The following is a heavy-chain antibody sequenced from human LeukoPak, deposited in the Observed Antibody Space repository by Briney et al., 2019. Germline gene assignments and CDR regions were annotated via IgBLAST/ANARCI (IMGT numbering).Heavy chain of an antibody. J-gene: IGHJ4*02. Sequence: PGGSLRLSCAASGFTLRHFAMNWVRQAPGKGLEWVSSIASDGDTFYADAVKGRFTISRDISENTLHLRMNSLRADDTALYFCANEAHRHLDLHNWGQGTLVTVSA. D-gene: IGHD5-24*01. CDR2: SIASDGDT. V-gene: IGHV3-23*01. CDR3: ANEAHRHLDLHN. CDR1: GFTLRHFA.